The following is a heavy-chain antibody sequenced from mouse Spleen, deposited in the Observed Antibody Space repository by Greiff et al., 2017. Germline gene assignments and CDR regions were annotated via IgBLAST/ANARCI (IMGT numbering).Heavy chain of an antibody. D-gene: IGHD2-3*01. V-gene: IGHV5-9-3*01. Sequence: EVQVVESGGGLVKPGGSLKLSCAASGFTFSSYAMSWVRQTPEKRLEWVATISSGGGNTYYPDSVKGRFTISRDNAKNTLYLQMSSLKSEDTAMYYCARPDGLWFAYWGQGTLVTVSA. J-gene: IGHJ3*01. CDR3: ARPDGLWFAY. CDR2: ISSGGGNT. CDR1: GFTFSSYA.